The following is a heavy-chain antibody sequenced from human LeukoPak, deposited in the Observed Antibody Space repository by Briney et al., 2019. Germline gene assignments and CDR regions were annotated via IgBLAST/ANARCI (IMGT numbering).Heavy chain of an antibody. Sequence: GGSLRLSCAASGFTFDDYAMHWVRQAPGKGLEWVSLISWDGGSTYYADSVKGRFTISRDNAKNSLYLQMNSLRAEDTALYYCARVFGYYDSSGYYSNDYWGQGTLVTVSS. D-gene: IGHD3-22*01. V-gene: IGHV3-43D*03. J-gene: IGHJ4*02. CDR3: ARVFGYYDSSGYYSNDY. CDR2: ISWDGGST. CDR1: GFTFDDYA.